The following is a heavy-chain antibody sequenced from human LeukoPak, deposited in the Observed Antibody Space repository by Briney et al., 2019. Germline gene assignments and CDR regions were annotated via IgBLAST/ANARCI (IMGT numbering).Heavy chain of an antibody. Sequence: SETLSPTCAVYGGSFSGYYWSWIRQPPGKGLEWIGEINHSGSTNYNPSLKSRVTISVDTSKNQFSLKLSSVTAADTAVYYCARQWGSGWQNWFDPWGQGTLVTVSS. D-gene: IGHD6-19*01. CDR1: GGSFSGYY. CDR3: ARQWGSGWQNWFDP. J-gene: IGHJ5*02. CDR2: INHSGST. V-gene: IGHV4-34*01.